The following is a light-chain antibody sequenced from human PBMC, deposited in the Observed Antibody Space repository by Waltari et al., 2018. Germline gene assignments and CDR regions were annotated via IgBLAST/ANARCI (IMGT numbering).Light chain of an antibody. Sequence: EIVMTQSPATLSVPPGERATLSCRASQSVSSNFAWYQQKPGQAPRLLIYGASTRATGIPARFSGSGSGTEFTLTISSLQSEDFAVYYCQQYNNWPLTLTFGGGTKVEIK. CDR1: QSVSSN. CDR3: QQYNNWPLTLT. CDR2: GAS. V-gene: IGKV3-15*01. J-gene: IGKJ4*01.